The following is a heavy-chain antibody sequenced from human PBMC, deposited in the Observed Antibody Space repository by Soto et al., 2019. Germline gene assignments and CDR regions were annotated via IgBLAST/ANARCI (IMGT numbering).Heavy chain of an antibody. J-gene: IGHJ5*02. Sequence: QVQLVQSGAEVKKPGSSVKVSCKASGGTFSSYAISWVRQAPGQGLEWMGGIIPIFGTANYAQKFQGRVTITADESTSTAYMELSSLRSEDTAVYYCARDHNPAYGDYVPIAPWGQGTLVTVSS. D-gene: IGHD4-17*01. CDR3: ARDHNPAYGDYVPIAP. CDR2: IIPIFGTA. CDR1: GGTFSSYA. V-gene: IGHV1-69*01.